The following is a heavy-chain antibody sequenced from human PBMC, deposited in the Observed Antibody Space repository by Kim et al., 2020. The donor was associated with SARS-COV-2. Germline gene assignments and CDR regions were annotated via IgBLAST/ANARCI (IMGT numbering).Heavy chain of an antibody. D-gene: IGHD1-26*01. CDR3: AKGQSGTRQERYSDY. J-gene: IGHJ4*02. Sequence: GGSLRLSCAASGYTFSSCAMTWVRQAPGKGLEWVAAVSASGLRTYYADSLKGRFTISRDNSKNTVNLQMNSLRPEDSAVYYCAKGQSGTRQERYSDYWGQGILVTVSS. CDR2: VSASGLRT. CDR1: GYTFSSCA. V-gene: IGHV3-23*01.